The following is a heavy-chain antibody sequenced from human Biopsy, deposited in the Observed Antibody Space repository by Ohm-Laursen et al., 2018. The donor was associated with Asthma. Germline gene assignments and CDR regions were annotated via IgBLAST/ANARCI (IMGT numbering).Heavy chain of an antibody. J-gene: IGHJ4*02. D-gene: IGHD5-12*01. V-gene: IGHV4-30-4*02. CDR3: ARGTIVAGIDY. Sequence: SDTLSLTCSVSGGSVSSDEYYWSWIRQPPGKGLEWIAYIFYSGATNYNPALKSRVAQSIDTSKSQFSLRLNSLSAADTAVYYCARGTIVAGIDYWGRGTLVTVSS. CDR2: IFYSGAT. CDR1: GGSVSSDEYY.